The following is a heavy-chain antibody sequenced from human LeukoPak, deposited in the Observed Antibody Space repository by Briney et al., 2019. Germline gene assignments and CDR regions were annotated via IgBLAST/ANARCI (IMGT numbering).Heavy chain of an antibody. J-gene: IGHJ5*02. CDR2: ISTYNGDT. CDR3: TRRGPPATNWFDP. CDR1: GYTFTSYG. D-gene: IGHD3-10*01. Sequence: ASVKVSCKASGYTFTSYGISWVRQAPGQGLEWMGWISTYNGDTNSAQKFQGRVTLTTDTSTSTAYMELRSLRYDDTAVYYCTRRGPPATNWFDPWGQGTLVTVSS. V-gene: IGHV1-18*01.